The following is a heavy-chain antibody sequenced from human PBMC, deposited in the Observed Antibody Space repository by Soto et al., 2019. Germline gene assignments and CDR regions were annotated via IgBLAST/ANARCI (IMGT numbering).Heavy chain of an antibody. CDR2: INAGNGNT. J-gene: IGHJ4*02. D-gene: IGHD5-18*01. CDR3: ALVDTAMVDFDY. CDR1: GYTFTSYA. V-gene: IGHV1-3*01. Sequence: ASVKVSCKASGYTFTSYAMHWVRQAPGQRLEWMGWINAGNGNTKYSQKFQGRVTITRDTSASTAYMELSSLRSEDTAVYYCALVDTAMVDFDYWGQGTLVTVSS.